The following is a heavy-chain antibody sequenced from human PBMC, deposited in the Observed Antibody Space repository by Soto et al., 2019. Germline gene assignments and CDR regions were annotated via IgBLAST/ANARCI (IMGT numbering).Heavy chain of an antibody. D-gene: IGHD2-21*02. Sequence: ASVKVSCKASGGTFSSYAICWVRQAPGQGLEWMGGIIPIFGTANYAQKFQGRVTITADESTSTAHMELSSLRSDDTAMYYCARAAYCGSGCYYYADNWGQGTLVTVSS. V-gene: IGHV1-69*13. CDR2: IIPIFGTA. CDR1: GGTFSSYA. CDR3: ARAAYCGSGCYYYADN. J-gene: IGHJ4*02.